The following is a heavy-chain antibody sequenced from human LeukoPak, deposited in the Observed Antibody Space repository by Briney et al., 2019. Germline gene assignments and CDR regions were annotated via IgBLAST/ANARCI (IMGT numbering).Heavy chain of an antibody. D-gene: IGHD5-18*01. Sequence: SETLSLTCTVSGGSISSGGYYWSWIRQHPGKGLEWIGYIYYSGSTYYNPSLKSRVTISVDTSKNQFSLKLSSVTAADTAVYYCARDNDHSYGFGPNWFDPWGQGTLVSVSS. CDR2: IYYSGST. V-gene: IGHV4-31*03. J-gene: IGHJ5*02. CDR3: ARDNDHSYGFGPNWFDP. CDR1: GGSISSGGYY.